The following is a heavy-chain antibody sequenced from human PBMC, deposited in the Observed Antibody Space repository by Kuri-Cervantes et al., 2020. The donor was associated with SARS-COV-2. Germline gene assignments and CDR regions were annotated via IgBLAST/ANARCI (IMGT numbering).Heavy chain of an antibody. Sequence: SETLSLTCVVSDYSISSAYYWGWIRQPPGKGLEWIGNIFHTGNTYYNPSLKSRVTISVDTSKNQFSLKLSSVTAADTAVYYCARDLTGGDDAFDIWGQGAMVTVSS. J-gene: IGHJ3*02. CDR2: IFHTGNT. D-gene: IGHD7-27*01. CDR3: ARDLTGGDDAFDI. CDR1: DYSISSAYY. V-gene: IGHV4-38-2*02.